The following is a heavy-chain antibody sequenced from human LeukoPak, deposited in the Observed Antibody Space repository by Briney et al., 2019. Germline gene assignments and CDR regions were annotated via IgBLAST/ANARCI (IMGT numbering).Heavy chain of an antibody. CDR1: GFTFSNAW. D-gene: IGHD4-23*01. Sequence: GGSLRLSCAASGFTFSNAWMSWVRQAPGKGLEWVGRIKSKTVGGTTDYAAPVKGRFTISRDDSKNTLYLQMNSLKTEDTAVYYCTTASYGGFDYWGQGTPVTVSS. J-gene: IGHJ4*02. CDR3: TTASYGGFDY. V-gene: IGHV3-15*01. CDR2: IKSKTVGGTT.